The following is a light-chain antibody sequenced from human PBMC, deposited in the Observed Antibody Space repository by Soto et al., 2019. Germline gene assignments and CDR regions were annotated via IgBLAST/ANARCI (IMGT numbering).Light chain of an antibody. CDR1: QSVSSTY. Sequence: ENVFAQAPGPPSFFPGGRATLFCRAIQSVSSTYLAWYQQKPGQAPRLLIYRTSTRATGIPDRFSGSGSGTDFTLTISRLEPEDFAVYYCQQRNVWPPITFGQGTRLEIK. J-gene: IGKJ5*01. CDR2: RTS. V-gene: IGKV3D-20*02. CDR3: QQRNVWPPIT.